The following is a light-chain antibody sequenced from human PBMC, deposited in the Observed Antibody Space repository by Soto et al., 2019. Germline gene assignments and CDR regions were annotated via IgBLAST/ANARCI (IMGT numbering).Light chain of an antibody. CDR1: QDIRSS. CDR2: AAS. J-gene: IGKJ1*01. Sequence: EIVMTHSPATLSVSPCERVTLSLRASQDIRSSLARYQQKPGQAPRLLIYAASTRATGTPARFSGSGSGTEFTLTISSLQSEDFAVYYCQQYDTWTWTFGLGTKVDIK. CDR3: QQYDTWTWT. V-gene: IGKV3-15*01.